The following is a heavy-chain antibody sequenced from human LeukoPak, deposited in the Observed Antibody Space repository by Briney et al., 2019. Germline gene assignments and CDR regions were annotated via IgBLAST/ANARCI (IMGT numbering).Heavy chain of an antibody. Sequence: GGSLRLSCAASGFTFSSYGMHWVRQAPGKGLERVAVIWYDGSNKYYADSVKGRFTISRDNSKNTLYLQMNSLRAEDTVVYYCAKESRKEGRSHYWYFDLWGRGTLVTVSS. CDR1: GFTFSSYG. V-gene: IGHV3-33*06. CDR3: AKESRKEGRSHYWYFDL. D-gene: IGHD3-10*01. J-gene: IGHJ2*01. CDR2: IWYDGSNK.